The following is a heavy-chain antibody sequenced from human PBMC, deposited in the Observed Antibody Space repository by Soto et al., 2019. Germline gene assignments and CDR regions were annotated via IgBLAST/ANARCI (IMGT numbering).Heavy chain of an antibody. CDR1: GFTFISFA. Sequence: PGGSLRLSCAASGFTFISFAMSWVLQAPGKGLEWVSTISGGGGSTYYADAVKGRFTISRDNSKNTLYLQMNSLRAEDTAVYYCAKAVKFTVNTCFDYWGHGTLVTVSS. J-gene: IGHJ5*01. CDR3: AKAVKFTVNTCFDY. V-gene: IGHV3-23*01. CDR2: ISGGGGST. D-gene: IGHD4-17*01.